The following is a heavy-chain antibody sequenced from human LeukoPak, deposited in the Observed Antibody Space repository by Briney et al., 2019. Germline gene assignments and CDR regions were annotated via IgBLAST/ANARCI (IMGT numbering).Heavy chain of an antibody. Sequence: SETLSLTCAVYGGSFSGYYWSWIRQPPGKGLEWIGEINHSGSTNYNPSLKSRVTISVDTSKNQFSLKLSSVTAADTAVYYCAREGKQQLAQGYYFDYWGQGTLVTVSS. V-gene: IGHV4-34*01. CDR2: INHSGST. CDR1: GGSFSGYY. CDR3: AREGKQQLAQGYYFDY. D-gene: IGHD6-13*01. J-gene: IGHJ4*02.